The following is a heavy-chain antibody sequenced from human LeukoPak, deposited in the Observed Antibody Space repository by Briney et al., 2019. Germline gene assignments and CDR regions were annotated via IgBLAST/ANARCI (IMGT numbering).Heavy chain of an antibody. Sequence: SETLSLTCAVSGGSISSGDYSWSWIRQPPGKGLEWIGCIYHSGSTYYNPSLKSRVTISVDTSKNQFSLKLSSVTAADTAVYYCARRGSTTWFDPWGQGTLVTVSS. D-gene: IGHD2-2*01. J-gene: IGHJ5*02. CDR3: ARRGSTTWFDP. CDR2: IYHSGST. V-gene: IGHV4-30-2*03. CDR1: GGSISSGDYS.